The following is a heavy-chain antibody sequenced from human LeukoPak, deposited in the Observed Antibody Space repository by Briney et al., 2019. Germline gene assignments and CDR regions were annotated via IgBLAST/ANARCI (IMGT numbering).Heavy chain of an antibody. D-gene: IGHD5-24*01. CDR1: GGSISNYY. Sequence: PSETLSLTCSVSGGSISNYYWSWIRQPAGKGLEWIGRIYTSASTNYNPSLKSRATLSVDASKNQFSLRLSSLTAADTAVYYCARGRYCSATICSGGDAFDIWGQGTVVTVSS. V-gene: IGHV4-4*07. CDR3: ARGRYCSATICSGGDAFDI. CDR2: IYTSAST. J-gene: IGHJ3*02.